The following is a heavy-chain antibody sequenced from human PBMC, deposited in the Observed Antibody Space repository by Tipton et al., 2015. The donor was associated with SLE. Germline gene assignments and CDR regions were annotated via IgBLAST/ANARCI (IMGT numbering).Heavy chain of an antibody. V-gene: IGHV3-9*01. CDR2: VSWNGGSI. J-gene: IGHJ4*02. D-gene: IGHD4-17*01. CDR3: AKDSLYGDYVFDY. CDR1: GFTFDDYV. Sequence: SLRLSCVASGFTFDDYVMHWVRQAPGKGLEWVSGVSWNGGSIGYADSVKGRFTISRDNAKNSLYLQMNSLTGEDTALYYCAKDSLYGDYVFDYWGQGTLVTVSS.